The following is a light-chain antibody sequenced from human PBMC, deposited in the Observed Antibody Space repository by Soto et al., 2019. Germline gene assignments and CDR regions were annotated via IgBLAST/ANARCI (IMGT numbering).Light chain of an antibody. J-gene: IGKJ1*01. CDR2: GAS. Sequence: EILMTQSPATLSVSPGERATLSCRASQSVSSNLAWYQQKPGQAPRLLIYGASTRATCIPARFSGSGSGTEFTLTISSLQSEDFAVYYCQQYNNWPKTFGQGTKVDIK. CDR3: QQYNNWPKT. CDR1: QSVSSN. V-gene: IGKV3-15*01.